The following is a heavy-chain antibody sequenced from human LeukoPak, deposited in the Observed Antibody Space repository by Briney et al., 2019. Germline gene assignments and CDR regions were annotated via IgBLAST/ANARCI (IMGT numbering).Heavy chain of an antibody. V-gene: IGHV3-11*01. Sequence: GGSLRLSCAASGFTFSDYYMSWIRQAPGKGLGWVSYISSSGSTIYYADSVKGRFTISRDNAKNSLYLQMNSLRAEDTAVYYCARDHGGAAAGEYYYYGMDVWGQGTTVTVSS. CDR1: GFTFSDYY. CDR2: ISSSGSTI. CDR3: ARDHGGAAAGEYYYYGMDV. J-gene: IGHJ6*02. D-gene: IGHD6-13*01.